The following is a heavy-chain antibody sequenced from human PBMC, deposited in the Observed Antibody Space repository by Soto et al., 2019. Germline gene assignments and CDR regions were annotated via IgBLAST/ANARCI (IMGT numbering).Heavy chain of an antibody. J-gene: IGHJ6*02. V-gene: IGHV4-30-4*01. D-gene: IGHD3-16*01. CDR3: ARGRFRRGGYGMDV. Sequence: PSETLSLTCTVSGGSISSGDYYWSWIRQPPGKGLEWIGYIYYSGITYYNPSLKSRVTISVDTSKNQFSLKLSSVTAADTAVYYCARGRFRRGGYGMDVWGQGTTVTVSS. CDR2: IYYSGIT. CDR1: GGSISSGDYY.